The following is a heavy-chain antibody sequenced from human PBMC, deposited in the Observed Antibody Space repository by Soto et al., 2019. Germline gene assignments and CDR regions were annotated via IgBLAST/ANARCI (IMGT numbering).Heavy chain of an antibody. CDR1: GFTFSNYA. Sequence: EVQLLESGGGLVQPGGSLRLSCAAPGFTFSNYAMNWVRQAPGKGLEWVSVISGSGGSTYYADSVKGRFTISRDNSKNTLYLQMNSLRGEATAVYYCARRSSGWYFDYWRQGTLVTVPS. J-gene: IGHJ4*02. CDR2: ISGSGGST. CDR3: ARRSSGWYFDY. V-gene: IGHV3-23*01. D-gene: IGHD6-19*01.